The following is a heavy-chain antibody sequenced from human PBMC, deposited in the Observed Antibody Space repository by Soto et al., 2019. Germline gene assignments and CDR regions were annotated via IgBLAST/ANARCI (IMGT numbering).Heavy chain of an antibody. CDR3: ARVSRDRNYRNYYGSESSVLKWFDH. CDR1: GGTFSTYA. V-gene: IGHV1-69*01. CDR2: IIPIFGTT. D-gene: IGHD3-10*01. Sequence: QVQLVQSGAEVKKPGSSVKVSCKTSGGTFSTYAISWVRQAPGQGLEWMGGIIPIFGTTNYAQKFQGRVTITADESTSTAYMELSSLRFEDTAVYYCARVSRDRNYRNYYGSESSVLKWFDHWGQGTLVTVSS. J-gene: IGHJ5*02.